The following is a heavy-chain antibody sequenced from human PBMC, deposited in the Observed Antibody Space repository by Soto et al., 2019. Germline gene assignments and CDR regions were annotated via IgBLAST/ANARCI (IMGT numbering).Heavy chain of an antibody. CDR3: ARGPYSSGWGWFDP. D-gene: IGHD6-19*01. CDR2: IYSGGST. Sequence: EVQLVESGGGLVQPGGSLRLSCAASGFTVSSNYMSWVRQAPGKGLEWVSVIYSGGSTYYADSVKGRFNISRDNPKSPLYLQMNSLRAEDTAVYYCARGPYSSGWGWFDPWGQGTLVTVFS. V-gene: IGHV3-66*01. CDR1: GFTVSSNY. J-gene: IGHJ5*02.